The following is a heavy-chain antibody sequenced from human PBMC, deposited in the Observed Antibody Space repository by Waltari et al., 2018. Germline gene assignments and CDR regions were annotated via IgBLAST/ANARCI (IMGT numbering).Heavy chain of an antibody. CDR3: ARSGSGDYYYYYGMDV. V-gene: IGHV4-59*11. CDR2: IYYSGST. Sequence: QVQLQESGPGLVKPSETLSLTCTVSGGSISSHYWSWIRQPPGKGLEWLGYIYYSGSTNYNPSLKSRVTISVDTSKNQFSLKLSSVTAADTAVYYCARSGSGDYYYYYGMDVWGQGTTVTVSS. D-gene: IGHD1-26*01. J-gene: IGHJ6*02. CDR1: GGSISSHY.